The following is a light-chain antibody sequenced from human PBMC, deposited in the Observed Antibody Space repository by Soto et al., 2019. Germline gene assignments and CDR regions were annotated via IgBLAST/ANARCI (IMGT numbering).Light chain of an antibody. V-gene: IGKV1-33*01. J-gene: IGKJ2*01. CDR2: DAS. CDR3: QHYVTLPPT. CDR1: HDIVKY. Sequence: DIQMTQSPSSLFAALGDRVTIACQASHDIVKYLNWYQQNPGKAPELLIYDASNLEPGVPSRFSGSGSGTHFTFTISSLHPEDIATYYCQHYVTLPPTFGQGTKLEIK.